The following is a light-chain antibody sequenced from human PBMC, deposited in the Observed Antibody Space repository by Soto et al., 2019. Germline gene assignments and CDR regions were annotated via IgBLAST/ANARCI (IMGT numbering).Light chain of an antibody. CDR2: AAS. J-gene: IGKJ5*01. CDR3: QQYYRYPIT. Sequence: AIRMTQSPSSLSASTGDRVTITCRASQGISSYLAWYQQKPGKAPKLLIYAASTLQSGVPSRFSGSGSGTDFTLTISCLQSVDFATYYCQQYYRYPITFGQGTRLEIK. CDR1: QGISSY. V-gene: IGKV1-8*01.